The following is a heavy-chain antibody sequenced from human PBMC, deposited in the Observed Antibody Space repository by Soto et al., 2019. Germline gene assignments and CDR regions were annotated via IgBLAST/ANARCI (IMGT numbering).Heavy chain of an antibody. J-gene: IGHJ4*02. D-gene: IGHD3-10*01. Sequence: EVQLVESGGGLVQPGGSLRLSCAASEFTVSSNYMRWVRQAPGKGLEWVSVIYTGGTTYYADSVKGRFTISRDNSKNTLYLQMNSLRDEDTAVYYCARAGRYYGSGRYYFDYWGQGTLVTVSS. CDR3: ARAGRYYGSGRYYFDY. V-gene: IGHV3-66*01. CDR2: IYTGGTT. CDR1: EFTVSSNY.